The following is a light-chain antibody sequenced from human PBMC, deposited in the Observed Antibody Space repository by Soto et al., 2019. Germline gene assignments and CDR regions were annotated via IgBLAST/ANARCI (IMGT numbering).Light chain of an antibody. CDR1: SSDVGGYNY. CDR3: CSYAGSYFVV. CDR2: DVS. J-gene: IGLJ2*01. V-gene: IGLV2-11*01. Sequence: QSALIQPRSVSGSPGQSVTISCTGTSSDVGGYNYVSWYQHHPGKAPKLMISDVSKRPSGVPDRFSGSKSGNTASLTISGLQAEDEADYYCCSYAGSYFVVFDGGTKLTVL.